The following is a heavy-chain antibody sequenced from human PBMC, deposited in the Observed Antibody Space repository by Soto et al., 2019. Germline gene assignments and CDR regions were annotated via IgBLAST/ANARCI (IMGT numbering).Heavy chain of an antibody. D-gene: IGHD3-10*01. Sequence: SVKVSCKASGYTFSNYGISWVRQAPGQGLEWMGWISAYNGDTNYAQRFQGRVTLTTDTSTSTAYVELRSLRSDDTAVDYSPRDPNVRLIVGANYYMYLVDYGGQ. J-gene: IGHJ4*01. CDR3: PRDPNVRLIVGANYYMYLVDY. CDR2: ISAYNGDT. CDR1: GYTFSNYG. V-gene: IGHV1-18*04.